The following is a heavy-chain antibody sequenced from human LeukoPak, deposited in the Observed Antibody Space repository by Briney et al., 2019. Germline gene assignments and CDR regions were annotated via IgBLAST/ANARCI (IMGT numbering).Heavy chain of an antibody. CDR2: IKQDGSEK. Sequence: GGSLRLSCAASRFTFSNYWMSWVRQAPGKGLEWVANIKQDGSEKYYVDSVKGRFTISRDNAKNSLYLQMNSLRAEDTAVYYCARDPYYYDSSGYYGEGFDYWGQGTLVTVSS. J-gene: IGHJ4*02. V-gene: IGHV3-7*05. CDR3: ARDPYYYDSSGYYGEGFDY. D-gene: IGHD3-22*01. CDR1: RFTFSNYW.